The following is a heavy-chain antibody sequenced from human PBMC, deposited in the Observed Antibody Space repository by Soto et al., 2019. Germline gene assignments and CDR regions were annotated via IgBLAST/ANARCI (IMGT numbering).Heavy chain of an antibody. Sequence: GGSLRLSCAASGFTFDDYGMSWARQAPGKGLEWVSGVNWNGGSTGYADSVKGRFTISRDNAKNSLYLQMNSLRAEDTAFYYCVRGASLNFDYWGQGTLVTVSP. CDR2: VNWNGGST. D-gene: IGHD1-26*01. V-gene: IGHV3-20*04. CDR3: VRGASLNFDY. CDR1: GFTFDDYG. J-gene: IGHJ4*02.